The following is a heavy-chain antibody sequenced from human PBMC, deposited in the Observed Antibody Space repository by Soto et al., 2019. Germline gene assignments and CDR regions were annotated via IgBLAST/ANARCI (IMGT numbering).Heavy chain of an antibody. Sequence: SVKVSCKASGGTFSSYAISWVRQAPGQGLEWMGGIIPIFGTANYAQKFQGRVTITADESTRTAYMELSSLRSEDTAVYYCARSQWMFIAAAEGWFDPCGQGTLVTVSS. CDR1: GGTFSSYA. CDR3: ARSQWMFIAAAEGWFDP. V-gene: IGHV1-69*13. CDR2: IIPIFGTA. D-gene: IGHD6-13*01. J-gene: IGHJ5*02.